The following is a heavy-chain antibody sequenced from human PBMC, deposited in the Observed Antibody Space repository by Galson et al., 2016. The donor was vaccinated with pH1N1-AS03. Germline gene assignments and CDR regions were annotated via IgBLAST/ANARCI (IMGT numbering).Heavy chain of an antibody. Sequence: ETLSLTCTVSSGSISSGNNHGGWIRQPPGKGLEWIGTIHYGGSTYYNPSLKSRVTISVDVSKNQFSLNLNSVTAADTSVYYCAIYTSTAADYWGQGTLVTVSS. CDR3: AIYTSTAADY. J-gene: IGHJ4*02. CDR2: IHYGGST. V-gene: IGHV4-39*01. CDR1: SGSISSGNNH. D-gene: IGHD2/OR15-2a*01.